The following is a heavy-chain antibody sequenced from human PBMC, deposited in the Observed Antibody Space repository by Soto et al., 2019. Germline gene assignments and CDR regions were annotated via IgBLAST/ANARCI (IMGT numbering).Heavy chain of an antibody. CDR3: ARDRGDFWSGPANPAGY. CDR2: ISAYNGNT. D-gene: IGHD3-3*01. J-gene: IGHJ4*02. V-gene: IGHV1-18*04. CDR1: GYTFTSYG. Sequence: QVQLVQSGAEVKKPGASVKVSCKASGYTFTSYGISWVRQAPGQGLEWMGWISAYNGNTNDAQKHQGRVTMTTDTATSTAYMELRSLRTDDTAVYYCARDRGDFWSGPANPAGYWGQGTLVTVSS.